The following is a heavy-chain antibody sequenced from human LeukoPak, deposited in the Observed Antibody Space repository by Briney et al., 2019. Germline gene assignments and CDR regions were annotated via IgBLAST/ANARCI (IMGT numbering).Heavy chain of an antibody. CDR1: GITFSSYA. J-gene: IGHJ6*02. V-gene: IGHV3-21*01. D-gene: IGHD1-1*01. CDR3: ARELQEYYYYYGMDV. Sequence: GGSLRLSCAASGITFSSYAMSWVRQAPGKGLEWVSTISFSGGSTYYADSVKGRFTISRDNAKNSLYLQMNSLRAEDTAVYCCARELQEYYYYYGMDVWGQGTTVTVSS. CDR2: ISFSGGST.